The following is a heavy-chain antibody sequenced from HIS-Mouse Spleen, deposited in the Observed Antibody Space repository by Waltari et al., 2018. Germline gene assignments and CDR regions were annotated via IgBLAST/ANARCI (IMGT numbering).Heavy chain of an antibody. CDR1: GGSISSSSYY. Sequence: QLQLQESGPGLVKPSETLSLTCTVSGGSISSSSYYWGWIRQPPGKGLEWMGSSYYSGATSYNPSLKSRVTLSVDTSKNQFSLKLSSVTAADTAVYYCAREIPYSSSWYDWYFDLWGRGTLVTVSS. J-gene: IGHJ2*01. D-gene: IGHD6-13*01. CDR3: AREIPYSSSWYDWYFDL. CDR2: SYYSGAT. V-gene: IGHV4-39*07.